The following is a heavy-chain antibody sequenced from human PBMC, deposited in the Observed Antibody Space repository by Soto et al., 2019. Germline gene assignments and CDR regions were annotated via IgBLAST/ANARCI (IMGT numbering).Heavy chain of an antibody. CDR1: GFTFNSYN. D-gene: IGHD3-10*01. CDR3: ARNSRGFGYQDGMDV. V-gene: IGHV3-30*03. J-gene: IGHJ6*02. Sequence: QEQLVESGGDVVQPGRSLRLSCAAAGFTFNSYNMHWVRQAPGKGPEWVAVISYNGDNQYYLDSVKGRFTISRDNPNKKLYLEMNSLRPEDTAVYFCARNSRGFGYQDGMDVWGQGTTVIVSS. CDR2: ISYNGDNQ.